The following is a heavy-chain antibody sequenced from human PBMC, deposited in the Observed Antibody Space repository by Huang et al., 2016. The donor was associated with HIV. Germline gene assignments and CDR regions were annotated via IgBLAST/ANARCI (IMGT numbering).Heavy chain of an antibody. CDR2: IFYTGTT. D-gene: IGHD4-4*01. CDR3: ARAAYINPRAYYYYMDV. J-gene: IGHJ6*03. CDR1: GGAISGGGYS. V-gene: IGHV4-30-4*01. Sequence: QVQLQESGPGLVKPSQTLSLTCSVSGGAISGGGYSLSWIRQPPGKCLEWVGYIFYTGTTYYNPSLKIRVSMSVDMSKNQFSLRLSSVTAADTAMYFCARAAYINPRAYYYYMDVWGRGTMVTVSS.